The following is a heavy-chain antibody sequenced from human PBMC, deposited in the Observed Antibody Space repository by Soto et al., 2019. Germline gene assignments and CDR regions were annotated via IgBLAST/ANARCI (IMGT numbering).Heavy chain of an antibody. CDR2: ISGSGGST. J-gene: IGHJ6*02. Sequence: EVQLLESGGGLVQPGGSLRLSCAASGFTFSSYAMSWVRQAPGKGLEWVAAISGSGGSTYYADSLKGRFTISRDNSKNTLYLQMNSLRAEDTAVYYCAKMGGTIATVTLPGYYYGMEVWGQGTTVTVSS. CDR3: AKMGGTIATVTLPGYYYGMEV. CDR1: GFTFSSYA. D-gene: IGHD4-4*01. V-gene: IGHV3-23*01.